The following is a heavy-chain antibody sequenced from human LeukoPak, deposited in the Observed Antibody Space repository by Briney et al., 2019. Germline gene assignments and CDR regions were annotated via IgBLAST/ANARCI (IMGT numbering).Heavy chain of an antibody. J-gene: IGHJ4*02. CDR1: GFTFCDYY. D-gene: IGHD3-16*01. Sequence: PGGSLRLSCAASGFTFCDYYMSWIRQARGEGVEGVSYISSSGSTIYYGDCERGRFTISRDNDKNSVYVQVNRLRGGDTAVLFCASAGRVGAIDYWGQGTLVTVSS. CDR2: ISSSGSTI. V-gene: IGHV3-11*04. CDR3: ASAGRVGAIDY.